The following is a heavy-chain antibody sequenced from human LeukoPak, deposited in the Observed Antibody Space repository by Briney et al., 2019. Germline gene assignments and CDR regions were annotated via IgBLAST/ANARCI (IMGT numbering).Heavy chain of an antibody. CDR2: IYSGGST. D-gene: IGHD2-8*01. CDR3: VSAIVLMVYAIVDY. Sequence: GGSLRLSCAASGFTVSSNYMSWVRQAPGKGLEWVSVIYSGGSTYYADSVKGRFTISRDNSKNTLYLQMNSLRAEDTAVYYCVSAIVLMVYAIVDYWGQGTLVTVSS. J-gene: IGHJ4*02. CDR1: GFTVSSNY. V-gene: IGHV3-53*01.